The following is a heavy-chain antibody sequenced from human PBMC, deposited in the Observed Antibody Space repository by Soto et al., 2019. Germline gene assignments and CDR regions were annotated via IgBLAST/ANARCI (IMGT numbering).Heavy chain of an antibody. Sequence: PSDTLSLTCSVSGGSINSYTNYWSWIRQTPSRGLEWIGYIYYSGTTYYNPSLKSRVTISIDTSKNQFSLSLTSVVAADTAVYYCVRERVDSFERSGYPDHWGQGTLGTGS. J-gene: IGHJ4*02. CDR1: GGSINSYTNY. CDR3: VRERVDSFERSGYPDH. V-gene: IGHV4-30-4*01. D-gene: IGHD3-22*01. CDR2: IYYSGTT.